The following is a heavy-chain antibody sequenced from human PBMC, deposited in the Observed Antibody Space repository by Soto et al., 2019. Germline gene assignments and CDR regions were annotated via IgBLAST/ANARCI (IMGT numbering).Heavy chain of an antibody. CDR1: GFTFSNYA. J-gene: IGHJ4*01. CDR3: AKIESRFYYDSSGYYPFDY. CDR2: LSGSGVST. V-gene: IGHV3-23*01. Sequence: GGSLRLSCAASGFTFSNYAMTWVRQAPGKGLEWVSALSGSGVSTYYADSVTGRFTISRDNSKNAVYLQMNSLRAEDTAVYYCAKIESRFYYDSSGYYPFDYWGHGTLVTVSS. D-gene: IGHD3-22*01.